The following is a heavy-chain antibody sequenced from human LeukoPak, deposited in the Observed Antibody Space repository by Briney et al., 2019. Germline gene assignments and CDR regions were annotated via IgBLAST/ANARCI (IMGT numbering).Heavy chain of an antibody. CDR3: ASGLRGSYFQDY. Sequence: SETLSLTCTVSGDSISSSNSYWGWIRQPPGKGLEWIGSMWFGATTSYDPSLKSRVTISIDPSKNQFSLKLSSVTAADTALYYCASGLRGSYFQDYWGQGTLVTVSS. CDR2: MWFGATT. CDR1: GDSISSSNSY. V-gene: IGHV4-39*07. J-gene: IGHJ4*02. D-gene: IGHD1-26*01.